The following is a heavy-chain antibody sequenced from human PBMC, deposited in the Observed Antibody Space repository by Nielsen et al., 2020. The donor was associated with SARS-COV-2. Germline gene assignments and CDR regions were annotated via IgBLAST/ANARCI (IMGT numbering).Heavy chain of an antibody. CDR2: INTNTGNP. J-gene: IGHJ4*02. Sequence: ASVKVSCKASGGTFTSYAMNWVRQAPGQGLEWMGWINTNTGNPTYAQGSTGRFVFSLDTSVSTAYLQISSLKAEDTAVYYCARDGEPWGYSYTDYWGQGTLVTVSS. D-gene: IGHD5-18*01. CDR3: ARDGEPWGYSYTDY. V-gene: IGHV7-4-1*02. CDR1: GGTFTSYA.